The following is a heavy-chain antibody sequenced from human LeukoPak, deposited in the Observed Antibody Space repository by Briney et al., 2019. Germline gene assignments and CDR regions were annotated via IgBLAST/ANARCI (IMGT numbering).Heavy chain of an antibody. V-gene: IGHV3-7*03. D-gene: IGHD1-14*01. CDR3: AKNQDGYYYYGMDV. CDR1: GFTFSRYW. CDR2: INQDGGEK. J-gene: IGHJ6*02. Sequence: GGSLRLSCAASGFTFSRYWMTWVRQAPGKGLEWVANINQDGGEKYYVDSVTGRFTISRDNAKNSVYLQMNSLRAEDTAVYYCAKNQDGYYYYGMDVWGQGTTVTVSS.